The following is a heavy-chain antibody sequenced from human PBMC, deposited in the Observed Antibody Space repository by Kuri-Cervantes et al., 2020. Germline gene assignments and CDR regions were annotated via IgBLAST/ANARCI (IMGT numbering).Heavy chain of an antibody. Sequence: ASVKVSCKASGYTFINYDISWVRQASGQGLEWMGWMDPKSGKTGYAQNFQGRVTMTRSTSISTAYMELSSLRSEDTAVYYCARGLNIAAAANYWGQGTLVTVSS. CDR2: MDPKSGKT. CDR1: GYTFINYD. D-gene: IGHD6-13*01. V-gene: IGHV1-8*01. J-gene: IGHJ4*02. CDR3: ARGLNIAAAANY.